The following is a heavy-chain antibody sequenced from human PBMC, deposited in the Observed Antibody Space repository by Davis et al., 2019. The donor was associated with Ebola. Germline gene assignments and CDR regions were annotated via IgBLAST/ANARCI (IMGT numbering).Heavy chain of an antibody. V-gene: IGHV4-61*08. CDR1: GDSISSGGYS. CDR2: ILYRGSA. J-gene: IGHJ4*02. D-gene: IGHD3-22*01. Sequence: SETLSLTCAVSGDSISSGGYSWTWIRQPPGKGLEWIGDILYRGSANYNPSLKSRVTISVDTSKNQFSLKLSSVTAADTAVYYCARGRNYYESHFDYWGQGTLVTVSS. CDR3: ARGRNYYESHFDY.